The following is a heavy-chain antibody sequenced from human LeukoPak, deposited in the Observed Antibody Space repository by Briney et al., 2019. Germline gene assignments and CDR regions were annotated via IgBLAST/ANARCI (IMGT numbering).Heavy chain of an antibody. D-gene: IGHD2-2*01. Sequence: GGSLRLSCVASGFSFNYYWMSWVRQAPGKGLEWVANIKEDGSEKYYVDSVKGRFTISRDNAKNSLSLQMDSLRVEDTAVYYCARDQYQVPYYSQYYGMDVWGQGTTVIASS. V-gene: IGHV3-7*01. J-gene: IGHJ6*02. CDR3: ARDQYQVPYYSQYYGMDV. CDR2: IKEDGSEK. CDR1: GFSFNYYW.